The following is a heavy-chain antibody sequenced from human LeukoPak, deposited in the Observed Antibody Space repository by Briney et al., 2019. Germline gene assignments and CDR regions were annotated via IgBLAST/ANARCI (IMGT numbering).Heavy chain of an antibody. D-gene: IGHD3-10*01. CDR3: ARGRGGYYFDY. V-gene: IGHV3-21*01. Sequence: GGSLRLSCAASGFTFSSYSMNWVRQAPGKGLEWVSSISSSSSYIYYADSVKGRFTISRDNAKNSLYLQMNSLRAEDMAVYYCARGRGGYYFDYWGQGTLVTVSS. CDR1: GFTFSSYS. J-gene: IGHJ4*02. CDR2: ISSSSSYI.